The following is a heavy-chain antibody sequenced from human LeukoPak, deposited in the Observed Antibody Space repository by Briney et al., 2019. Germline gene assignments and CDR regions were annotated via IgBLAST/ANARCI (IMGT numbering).Heavy chain of an antibody. D-gene: IGHD1-26*01. CDR2: TYYRSKWNS. CDR1: GDSVSSNSAS. V-gene: IGHV6-1*01. Sequence: SQTLSLTCAISGDSVSSNSASWNWIRQSPSRGLEWLGRTYYRSKWNSDYAISVKSRIDINPDTSKNQFSLHLNSVTPEDTAVYYCARDPDSSYEWGPFDSWGQGILVPVSS. CDR3: ARDPDSSYEWGPFDS. J-gene: IGHJ5*01.